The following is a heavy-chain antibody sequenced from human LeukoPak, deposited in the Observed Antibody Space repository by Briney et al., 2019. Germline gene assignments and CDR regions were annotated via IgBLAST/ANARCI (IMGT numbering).Heavy chain of an antibody. CDR3: ARTPWASHFDY. CDR1: GGSFSGYY. D-gene: IGHD2-15*01. Sequence: PSETLSLTCAVYGGSFSGYYWSWIRQPPGKGLEWIGEINHSGSTNYNPSLKSRVTISVDTSKNQFSLKLSSVTAADTAVYYCARTPWASHFDYWGQGTLVTVSS. J-gene: IGHJ4*02. CDR2: INHSGST. V-gene: IGHV4-34*01.